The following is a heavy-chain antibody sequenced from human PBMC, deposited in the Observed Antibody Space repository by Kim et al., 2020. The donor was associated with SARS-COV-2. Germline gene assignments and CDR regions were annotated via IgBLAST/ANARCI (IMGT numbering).Heavy chain of an antibody. J-gene: IGHJ4*02. D-gene: IGHD5-18*01. V-gene: IGHV1-46*01. Sequence: QKFQGRVTMTRDTYTSTVYMELSSLRSEDTAVYYCARVNFPDTAMGHFDYWGQGTLVTVSS. CDR3: ARVNFPDTAMGHFDY.